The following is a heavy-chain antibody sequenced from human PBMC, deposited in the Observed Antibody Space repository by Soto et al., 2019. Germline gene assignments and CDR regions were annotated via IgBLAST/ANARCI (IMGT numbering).Heavy chain of an antibody. CDR2: ISDSGST. J-gene: IGHJ6*02. V-gene: IGHV4-30-4*01. CDR3: ARDLRKMSYYYGLDV. Sequence: PSETLSLTCTVSGGSISGGDYYWSWIRQPPGKGLEWLGYISDSGSTYYNPSLKSRVTITVDTSKNHFSLKLSSVTAAETAVYYCARDLRKMSYYYGLDVWGRGTTVTVSS. CDR1: GGSISGGDYY.